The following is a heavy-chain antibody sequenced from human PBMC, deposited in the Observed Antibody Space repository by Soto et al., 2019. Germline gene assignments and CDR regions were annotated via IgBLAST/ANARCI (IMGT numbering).Heavy chain of an antibody. CDR3: ARINGGSPDF. D-gene: IGHD2-15*01. CDR1: GGSMNAHF. CDR2: IYISGTT. V-gene: IGHV4-4*07. J-gene: IGHJ4*02. Sequence: SETLSLTCTVSGGSMNAHFWSWIRQSAGKGLEWIGHIYISGTTMYSPSLKSRVTMSVDPPKNQLSFKLTSVTAADTAVYYCARINGGSPDFWGQGTLVTVS.